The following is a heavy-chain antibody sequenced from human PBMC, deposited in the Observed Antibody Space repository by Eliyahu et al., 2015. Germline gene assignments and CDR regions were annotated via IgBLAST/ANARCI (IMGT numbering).Heavy chain of an antibody. CDR2: IIPILGIA. D-gene: IGHD2-2*01. Sequence: QVQLVQSGAEVKKPGSSVKVSCKASGGTFSSYTISWVRQAPGQGLEWMGRIIPILGIANYAQKFQGRVTITADKSTSTAYMELSSLRSEDTAVYYCARDLGGDCSSTSCYWGQGTLVTVSS. CDR3: ARDLGGDCSSTSCY. J-gene: IGHJ4*02. V-gene: IGHV1-69*08. CDR1: GGTFSSYT.